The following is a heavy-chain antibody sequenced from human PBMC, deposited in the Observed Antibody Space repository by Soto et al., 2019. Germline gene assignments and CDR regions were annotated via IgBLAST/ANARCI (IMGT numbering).Heavy chain of an antibody. D-gene: IGHD2-2*02. CDR1: GGSISSSNC. V-gene: IGHV4-4*02. CDR3: ARGFGETYCSSTSCYTHGDWFDP. Sequence: PSETLSLTCAVSGGSISSSNCLIWFRHPPGKVLEWIGEIYHSGSTNYNPSLKSRVTISVDKSKNQFSLKLSSVTAADTAVYYCARGFGETYCSSTSCYTHGDWFDPWGQGTLVTVSS. CDR2: IYHSGST. J-gene: IGHJ5*02.